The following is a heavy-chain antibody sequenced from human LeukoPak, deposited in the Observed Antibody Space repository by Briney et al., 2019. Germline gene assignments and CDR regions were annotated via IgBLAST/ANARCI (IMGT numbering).Heavy chain of an antibody. Sequence: GGSLRLSCAASGFTFSNYSMNWVRQAPGKGLEWVSSITSSSSYIYYADSVKGQFTISRDNAKNSLYLQMNSLRAEDTAMYYCAKVPSSSWYYYYYYMDVWGKGTTVTVSS. D-gene: IGHD6-13*01. J-gene: IGHJ6*03. V-gene: IGHV3-21*01. CDR2: ITSSSSYI. CDR1: GFTFSNYS. CDR3: AKVPSSSWYYYYYYMDV.